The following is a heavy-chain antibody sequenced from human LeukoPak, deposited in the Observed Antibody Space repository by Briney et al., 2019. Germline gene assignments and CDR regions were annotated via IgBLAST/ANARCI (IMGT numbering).Heavy chain of an antibody. CDR3: ARKGIVGARATHFDY. V-gene: IGHV3-30*03. J-gene: IGHJ4*02. CDR1: GFTFSSYG. CDR2: ISYDGSNK. Sequence: PGRSLRLSCAASGFTFSSYGMHWVRQAPGKGLEWVAVISYDGSNKYYADSVKGRFTISRDNSKNTLYLQMNSLRAEDTAVYYCARKGIVGARATHFDYWGQGTLVTVSS. D-gene: IGHD1-26*01.